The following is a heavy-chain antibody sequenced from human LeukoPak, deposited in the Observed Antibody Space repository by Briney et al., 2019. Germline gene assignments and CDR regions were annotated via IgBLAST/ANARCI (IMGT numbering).Heavy chain of an antibody. CDR3: ASIAAAGPHEDYYYYGMDV. CDR1: VGSISSYY. Sequence: SETLSLTCTVSVGSISSYYWSWIRQPPWKGLEWIGYIYYSGSTNYNPSLKSRVTISVDTSKNQFSLKLSSVTAADTAVYYCASIAAAGPHEDYYYYGMDVWGQGTTVTVSS. J-gene: IGHJ6*02. D-gene: IGHD6-13*01. CDR2: IYYSGST. V-gene: IGHV4-59*01.